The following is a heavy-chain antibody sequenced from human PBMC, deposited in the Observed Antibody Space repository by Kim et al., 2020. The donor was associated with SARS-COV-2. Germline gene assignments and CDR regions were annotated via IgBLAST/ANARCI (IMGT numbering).Heavy chain of an antibody. V-gene: IGHV3-66*01. Sequence: STYYADAVNGRFTISRDNSKNTLYLQMNSLRAEDTAVYYCARDITMAAPAWGQGTLVTVSS. CDR3: ARDITMAAPA. J-gene: IGHJ5*02. D-gene: IGHD3-10*01. CDR2: ST.